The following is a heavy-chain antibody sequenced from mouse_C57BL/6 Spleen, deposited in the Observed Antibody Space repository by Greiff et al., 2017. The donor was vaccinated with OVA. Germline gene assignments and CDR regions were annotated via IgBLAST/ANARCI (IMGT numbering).Heavy chain of an antibody. V-gene: IGHV1-69*01. CDR2: IDPSDSYT. D-gene: IGHD1-1*01. CDR3: ARSVSSSYYFDY. Sequence: QVQLQQPGAKLVMPGASVKLSCKASGYTFTSYWMHWVKQRPGQGLEWIGEIDPSDSYTNYNQKFKGKSTLTVDKSSSTAYMQLSSLTSEDSAVYDCARSVSSSYYFDYGGKGTTLTVAS. CDR1: GYTFTSYW. J-gene: IGHJ2*01.